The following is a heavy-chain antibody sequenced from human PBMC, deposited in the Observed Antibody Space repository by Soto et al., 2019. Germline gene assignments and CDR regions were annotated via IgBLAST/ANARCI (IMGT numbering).Heavy chain of an antibody. Sequence: SETLSLTCTVAGGSVTNSSYYWGWIRQSPGKGLEWIGSVYYRGRSYSKSSVKSRVTISVDTSKNRFSLSLNSVTASDTAVYFCVSQRTTVPTQAYFDYWGPGALVTVSS. CDR3: VSQRTTVPTQAYFDY. J-gene: IGHJ4*02. V-gene: IGHV4-39*01. CDR2: VYYRGRS. CDR1: GGSVTNSSYY. D-gene: IGHD4-17*01.